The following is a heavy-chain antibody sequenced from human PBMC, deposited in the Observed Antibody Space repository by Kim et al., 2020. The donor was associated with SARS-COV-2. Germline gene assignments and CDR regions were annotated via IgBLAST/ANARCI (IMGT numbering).Heavy chain of an antibody. Sequence: GGSLRLSCAASGFTFSSYEMNWVRQAPGKGLEWVSYISSSGSTIYYADSVKGRFTISRDNAKNSLYLQMNSLRAEDTAVYYCASLLLTYSSSWYGAFDIWGQGTMVTVSS. CDR1: GFTFSSYE. CDR3: ASLLLTYSSSWYGAFDI. V-gene: IGHV3-48*03. CDR2: ISSSGSTI. J-gene: IGHJ3*02. D-gene: IGHD6-13*01.